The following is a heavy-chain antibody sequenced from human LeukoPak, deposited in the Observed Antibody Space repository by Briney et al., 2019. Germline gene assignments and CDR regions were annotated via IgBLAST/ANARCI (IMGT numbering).Heavy chain of an antibody. Sequence: SQTLSLTCTVSGGSISSGDYYWSWIRQPPGKGLEWIGYIYYSGSTYYNPSLKSRVTISVDTSKNQFSLKLSSVTAADTAVYYCARASEDSSSWYIHAFDIWGQGTMVTVPS. D-gene: IGHD6-13*01. CDR2: IYYSGST. V-gene: IGHV4-30-4*01. J-gene: IGHJ3*02. CDR3: ARASEDSSSWYIHAFDI. CDR1: GGSISSGDYY.